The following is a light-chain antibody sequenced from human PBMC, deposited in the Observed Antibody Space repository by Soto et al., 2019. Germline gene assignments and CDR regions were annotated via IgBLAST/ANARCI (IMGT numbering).Light chain of an antibody. CDR3: QQYGSSPPRT. CDR1: QSVSNDF. V-gene: IGKV3-20*01. Sequence: EIVLTQSPGLLSLSPWERATLSCRASQSVSNDFLAWYQQKPGQAPRLLIYGASTRATDVPDRFSGSGSGADFTLSISRLEPEDFAVYYCQQYGSSPPRTFGQGTKVDIK. J-gene: IGKJ1*01. CDR2: GAS.